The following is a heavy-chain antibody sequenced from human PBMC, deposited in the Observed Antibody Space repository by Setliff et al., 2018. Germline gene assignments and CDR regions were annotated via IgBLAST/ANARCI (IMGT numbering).Heavy chain of an antibody. V-gene: IGHV5-51*01. CDR2: IYPDDSDT. Sequence: GESLKTSRRVYGYSFPTYWIGWVRQMPGKGLEWMGIIYPDDSDTRYSPSLQGQVTISADKSISTAYLQWSSLKASDTAMYYCARQIGSSLSHFYYYMDVWGKGTTVTVSS. D-gene: IGHD6-19*01. CDR1: GYSFPTYW. CDR3: ARQIGSSLSHFYYYMDV. J-gene: IGHJ6*03.